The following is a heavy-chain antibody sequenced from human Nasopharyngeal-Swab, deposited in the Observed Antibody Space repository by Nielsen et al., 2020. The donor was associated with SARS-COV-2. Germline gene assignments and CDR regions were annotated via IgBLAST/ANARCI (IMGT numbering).Heavy chain of an antibody. Sequence: GESLKISCAASGFTFSNYNMNWVRQAQGKGLEWVSSISSSSTYIYYADSVKGRLTISRDNTKNSLSLQMNSLRAEDTAVYYCARDGLDYDFWSAYFMDVWGQGTTVTVSS. J-gene: IGHJ6*02. D-gene: IGHD3-3*01. V-gene: IGHV3-21*01. CDR3: ARDGLDYDFWSAYFMDV. CDR2: ISSSSTYI. CDR1: GFTFSNYN.